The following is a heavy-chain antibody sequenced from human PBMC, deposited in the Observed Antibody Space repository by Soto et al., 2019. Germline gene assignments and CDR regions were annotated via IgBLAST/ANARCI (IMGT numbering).Heavy chain of an antibody. Sequence: QVQLVQSGAEVKKPGSSVKVSCKASGGTFSSYAISWVRQAPGQGLEWMGGIIPIFGTANYAQKFQGRVTVTADESTSNADIELRSLRSEETAVYYCARLRVAAAEGPFSGWGQGTLVTVSS. J-gene: IGHJ4*02. D-gene: IGHD6-13*01. CDR2: IIPIFGTA. CDR1: GGTFSSYA. V-gene: IGHV1-69*12. CDR3: ARLRVAAAEGPFSG.